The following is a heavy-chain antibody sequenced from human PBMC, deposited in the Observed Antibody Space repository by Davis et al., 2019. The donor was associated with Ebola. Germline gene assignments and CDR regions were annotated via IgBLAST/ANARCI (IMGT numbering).Heavy chain of an antibody. V-gene: IGHV5-51*01. CDR2: IYLGDSDT. D-gene: IGHD6-19*01. J-gene: IGHJ4*02. CDR1: GYIFTNYW. CDR3: ARREPVAGTIDY. Sequence: GESLKISCKGSGYIFTNYWIGWMRQMPGKGLEWMGAIYLGDSDTRYSPSFQGQVTISADKSISTAYLQWSSLKASDTAMYYCARREPVAGTIDYWGQGTLVTASS.